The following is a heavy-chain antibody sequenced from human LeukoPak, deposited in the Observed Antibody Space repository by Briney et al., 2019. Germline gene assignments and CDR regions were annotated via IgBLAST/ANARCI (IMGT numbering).Heavy chain of an antibody. V-gene: IGHV4-39*01. CDR3: ARIHKSGWYLTYYYGMDV. D-gene: IGHD6-19*01. CDR1: GGSISSSSYY. Sequence: SETLSLTCTVSGGSISSSSYYWGWIRQPPGKGLEWIGSIYYSGSTYYNPSLKSRVTISVDTSKNQFSLKLSSVTAADTAVYYWARIHKSGWYLTYYYGMDVWGQGTTVTVSS. J-gene: IGHJ6*02. CDR2: IYYSGST.